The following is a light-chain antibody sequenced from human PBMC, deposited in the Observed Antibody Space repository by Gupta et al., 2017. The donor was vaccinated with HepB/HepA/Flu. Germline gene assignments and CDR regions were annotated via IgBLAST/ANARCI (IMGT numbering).Light chain of an antibody. CDR1: NIGSKN. CDR2: SDS. J-gene: IGLJ2*01. Sequence: SYDLTQPLSVSVALGQTARITCGGNNIGSKNVHWYQQKPGQAPVLVIYSDSNRPSEIPERFSGSNAGNKATLIISRAQAGEEADDYCQVWDITTAHVVFGGGTKLTVL. CDR3: QVWDITTAHVV. V-gene: IGLV3-9*01.